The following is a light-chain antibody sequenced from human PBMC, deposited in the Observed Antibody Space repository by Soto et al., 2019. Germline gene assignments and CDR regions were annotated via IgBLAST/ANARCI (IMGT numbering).Light chain of an antibody. Sequence: QSVLTQPRSVSGAPGQSVTISCTGTSSDFGGYNYVSWYQQHPGKAPKVIIYDVTRRPSGVPDRFSGSKSGNTASLTISGLQGEDEADYYCCSYAGSSSFWVFGGGTKLTVL. CDR2: DVT. J-gene: IGLJ3*02. CDR3: CSYAGSSSFWV. CDR1: SSDFGGYNY. V-gene: IGLV2-11*01.